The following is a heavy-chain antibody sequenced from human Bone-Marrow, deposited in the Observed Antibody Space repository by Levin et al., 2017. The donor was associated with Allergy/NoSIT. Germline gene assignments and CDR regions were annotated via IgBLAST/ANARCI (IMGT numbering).Heavy chain of an antibody. D-gene: IGHD6-13*01. CDR1: GFTFSSYD. J-gene: IGHJ6*02. Sequence: GESLKISCAASGFTFSSYDMHWVRQATGKGLEWVSAIGTAGDTYYPGSVKGRFTISRENAKNSLYLQMNSLRAGDTAVYYCARAFRQQLVRSLTYYYYGMDVWGQGTTVTVSS. CDR2: IGTAGDT. CDR3: ARAFRQQLVRSLTYYYYGMDV. V-gene: IGHV3-13*01.